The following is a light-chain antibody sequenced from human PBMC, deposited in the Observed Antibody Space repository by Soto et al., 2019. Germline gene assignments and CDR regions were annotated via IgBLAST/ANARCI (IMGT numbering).Light chain of an antibody. CDR3: QQYGTSPRT. CDR1: QSFSSSY. CDR2: ETS. J-gene: IGKJ1*01. V-gene: IGKV3-20*01. Sequence: EIVLTQSPGTLSLSQGERATLSCRASQSFSSSYLAWYQQKPGQAPRLLIYETSSRATGIPDRFSGSGSQTDFTLTISRLEPEDFAVYYCQQYGTSPRTFCQRSKVDI.